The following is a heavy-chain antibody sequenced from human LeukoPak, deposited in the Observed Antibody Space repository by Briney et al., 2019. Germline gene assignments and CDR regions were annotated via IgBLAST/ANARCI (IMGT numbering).Heavy chain of an antibody. CDR1: GFTFSSYG. J-gene: IGHJ4*02. V-gene: IGHV3-30*03. D-gene: IGHD6-6*01. CDR2: ISYDGSNK. Sequence: PGRSLRLSCAASGFTFSSYGMHWVRQAPGKGLEWVAVISYDGSNKYYADSVKGRFTISRDNSKNTLYLQMNSLRAEDTAVYYCARGRAGTIAARPKFYYFDYWGQGTLVTVSS. CDR3: ARGRAGTIAARPKFYYFDY.